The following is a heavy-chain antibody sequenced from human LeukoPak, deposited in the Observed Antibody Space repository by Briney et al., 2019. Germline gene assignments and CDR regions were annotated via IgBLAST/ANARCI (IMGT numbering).Heavy chain of an antibody. V-gene: IGHV4-59*01. CDR2: IYYSGST. CDR1: GGSISSYY. Sequence: ASETLSLTCTVSGGSISSYYWSWIRQPPGKGLEWIGYIYYSGSTNYNPSLKSRVTISVDTSKNPFSLKLSSVTAADTAVYYCARAPAPHAFDIWGQGTMVTVSS. CDR3: ARAPAPHAFDI. J-gene: IGHJ3*02.